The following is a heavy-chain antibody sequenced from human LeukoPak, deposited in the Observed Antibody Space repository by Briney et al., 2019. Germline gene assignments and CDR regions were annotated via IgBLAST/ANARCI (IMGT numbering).Heavy chain of an antibody. D-gene: IGHD3-16*02. CDR3: AKDSRGYYDYVWGSYLRG. J-gene: IGHJ4*02. CDR2: ISGSGGST. CDR1: GFTFSSYA. V-gene: IGHV3-23*01. Sequence: GGSLRLSCAASGFTFSSYAMSWVRQAPGKGLEWASAISGSGGSTYYADSVKGRFTISRDNSKNTLYLQMNSLRAEDTAVYYCAKDSRGYYDYVWGSYLRGWGQGTLVTVSS.